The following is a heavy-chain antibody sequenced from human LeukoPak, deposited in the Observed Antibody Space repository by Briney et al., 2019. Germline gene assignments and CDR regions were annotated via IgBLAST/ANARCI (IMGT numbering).Heavy chain of an antibody. CDR1: GYTFTSYY. J-gene: IGHJ3*02. CDR2: INPSGGST. V-gene: IGHV1-46*01. D-gene: IGHD3-10*01. CDR3: ARVFGREDAFDI. Sequence: ASVKVSCKASGYTFTSYYMHWVRQAPGQGLEWMGIINPSGGSTSYAQKFQGRVTMTRDMSTSTVYMELSSLRSEDTAVYYCARVFGREDAFDIWGQGTMVTVSS.